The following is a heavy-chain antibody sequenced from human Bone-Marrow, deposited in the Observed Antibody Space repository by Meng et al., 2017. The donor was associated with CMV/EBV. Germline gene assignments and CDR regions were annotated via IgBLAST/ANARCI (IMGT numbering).Heavy chain of an antibody. J-gene: IGHJ4*02. D-gene: IGHD2-2*01. CDR3: TSQYEFVSPLDY. Sequence: GESPKISCAVSGFTFNNYNMNWVRQAPGKGLVWVSRIKSDGTIKNYANSMKGRFTISRDNAKKTLYLQMNRLGDEDTAVYYWTSQYEFVSPLDYWGQGTLVTVSS. V-gene: IGHV3-74*01. CDR2: IKSDGTIK. CDR1: GFTFNNYN.